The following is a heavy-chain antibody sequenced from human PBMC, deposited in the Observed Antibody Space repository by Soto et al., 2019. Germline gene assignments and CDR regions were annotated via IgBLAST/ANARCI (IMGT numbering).Heavy chain of an antibody. J-gene: IGHJ6*03. V-gene: IGHV1-18*01. CDR3: AIVLGYDFWSGSCYYMDV. CDR1: GYTFTSYG. CDR2: ISAYNGNT. Sequence: ASVKVSCKASGYTFTSYGISWVRQAPGQGLEWMGWISAYNGNTNYAQKLQGRVTMTTDTSTSAAYMELRSLRSDDTAVYYCAIVLGYDFWSGSCYYMDVWGKGTTVTVSS. D-gene: IGHD3-3*01.